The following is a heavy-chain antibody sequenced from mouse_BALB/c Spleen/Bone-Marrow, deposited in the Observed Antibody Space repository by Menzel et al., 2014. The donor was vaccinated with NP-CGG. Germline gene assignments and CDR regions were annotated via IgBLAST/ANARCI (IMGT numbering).Heavy chain of an antibody. CDR2: INPYNGGT. CDR3: ARRYYDYDYYAMDY. D-gene: IGHD2-4*01. Sequence: VQLQQSGPELVKPGASMKISCKASGYSFTGYTMNWVKQSHGKNLEWIGLINPYNGGTSYNQKIKGKATLTVDKSSSTAYMELLSLTSEDSAVYYCARRYYDYDYYAMDYWGQGTSVTVSS. CDR1: GYSFTGYT. J-gene: IGHJ4*01. V-gene: IGHV1-18*01.